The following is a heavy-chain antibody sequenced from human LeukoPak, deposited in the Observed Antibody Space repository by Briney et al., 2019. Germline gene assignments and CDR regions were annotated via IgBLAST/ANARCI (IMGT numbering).Heavy chain of an antibody. CDR2: MNPNSGNT. D-gene: IGHD1-7*01. V-gene: IGHV1-8*03. Sequence: ASVNVSCKASGYTFTGYDINWVRQATGQGLEWMGWMNPNSGNTGYAQKFQGRVTITRNTSISTAYMELSSLRSEDTAVYYCARSSQLPISWYFDLWGRGTLVTVSS. CDR3: ARSSQLPISWYFDL. CDR1: GYTFTGYD. J-gene: IGHJ2*01.